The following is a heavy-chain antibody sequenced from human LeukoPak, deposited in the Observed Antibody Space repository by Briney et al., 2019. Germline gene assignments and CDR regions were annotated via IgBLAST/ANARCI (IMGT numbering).Heavy chain of an antibody. CDR2: ISSSSSYI. Sequence: GGSLRLSCAASGFTFSSYSMNWVRQAPGKGLEWVSSISSSSSYIYYADSVKGRFTISRDNAKNSLYLQMNSLRAEDTAVYYCARGDMVRGVPLDYWGQGTLVTVSS. V-gene: IGHV3-21*01. CDR1: GFTFSSYS. CDR3: ARGDMVRGVPLDY. J-gene: IGHJ4*02. D-gene: IGHD3-10*01.